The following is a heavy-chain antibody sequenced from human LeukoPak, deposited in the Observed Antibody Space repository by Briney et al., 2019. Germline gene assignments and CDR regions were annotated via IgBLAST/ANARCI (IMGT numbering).Heavy chain of an antibody. V-gene: IGHV3-53*01. CDR2: IFSGGTT. D-gene: IGHD1-26*01. J-gene: IGHJ6*03. Sequence: GGSLSLSCVASGFSVSSNYMSWVRQAPGKGLEWVSTIFSGGTTDYADSVKGRFTISRDNSKNTVSLQMNNLRVDDTAVYYCAGTTSSWGYFYMDVWGKGTTVTVSS. CDR1: GFSVSSNY. CDR3: AGTTSSWGYFYMDV.